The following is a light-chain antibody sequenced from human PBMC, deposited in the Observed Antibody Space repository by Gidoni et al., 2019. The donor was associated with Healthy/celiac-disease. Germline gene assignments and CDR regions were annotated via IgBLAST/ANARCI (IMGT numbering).Light chain of an antibody. J-gene: IGKJ2*01. V-gene: IGKV2-28*01. Sequence: DSVMTQSPLSLPVTPGAPASISCRSSQSLLHSNGYNYLDWYLQKPGQSPQLLIYLGSNRASGVPDRFSGSGSGTDFTLKISRVEAEDVGVYYCMQALQTPMYTFGQGTKLEIK. CDR2: LGS. CDR1: QSLLHSNGYNY. CDR3: MQALQTPMYT.